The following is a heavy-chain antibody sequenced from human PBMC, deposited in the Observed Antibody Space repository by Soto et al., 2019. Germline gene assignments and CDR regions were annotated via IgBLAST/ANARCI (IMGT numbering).Heavy chain of an antibody. Sequence: QLELVQSGAEVMEPGSSVKVSCKSSGGSLKNSGINWVRQAPGQGLEWVGGIIPIIGTPNYLQRLQTRVTICADESTDTACLELGSLRFDVTAIYYCARERDRSGILSYYFDRWGQGTLVTFSS. D-gene: IGHD3-10*01. J-gene: IGHJ4*02. CDR1: GGSLKNSG. CDR2: IIPIIGTP. CDR3: ARERDRSGILSYYFDR. V-gene: IGHV1-69*01.